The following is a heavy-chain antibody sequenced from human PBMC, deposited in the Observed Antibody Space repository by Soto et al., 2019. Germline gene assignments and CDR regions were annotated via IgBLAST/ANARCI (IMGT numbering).Heavy chain of an antibody. CDR3: ARVNYDYIWGSYRLDY. V-gene: IGHV3-11*01. Sequence: GGSLRLSCAASGFXFSDYYXXWIXQAXGKGLEWVXYMSSSGSTISYADSVKGRFTISRDNAKNSLYLQMNSLRAEDTAVYYCARVNYDYIWGSYRLDYWGQGTLVTVSS. J-gene: IGHJ4*02. CDR2: MSSSGSTI. D-gene: IGHD3-16*02. CDR1: GFXFSDYY.